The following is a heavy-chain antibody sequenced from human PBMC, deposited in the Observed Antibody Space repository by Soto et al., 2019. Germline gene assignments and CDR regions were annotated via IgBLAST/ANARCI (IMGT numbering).Heavy chain of an antibody. CDR1: GGSISSGGYY. J-gene: IGHJ4*02. CDR3: ARSTRRNYCDYVEGFEY. Sequence: SETLSLTCTVSGGSISSGGYYWSWIRQHPGKGLEWIGYIYYSGSTYYNPSLKSRVTISVDTSKNQFSLKLSSVTAADTAVYYCARSTRRNYCDYVEGFEYWGQGTLVTVSS. D-gene: IGHD4-17*01. V-gene: IGHV4-31*03. CDR2: IYYSGST.